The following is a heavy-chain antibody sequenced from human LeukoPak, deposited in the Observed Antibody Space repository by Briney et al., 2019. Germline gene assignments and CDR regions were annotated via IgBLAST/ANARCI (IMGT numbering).Heavy chain of an antibody. J-gene: IGHJ5*02. CDR1: GGSFTPYY. D-gene: IGHD6-13*01. V-gene: IGHV4-59*08. CDR2: ISYSGST. Sequence: SETLSLTCTVSGGSFTPYYWSWIRQPPGKGLEWIGHISYSGSTNYNPSLESRVTISVDTSKNQFSLKLSSVTAADTAVYYCARTYSSSWYFNWFDPWGQGTLVTVSS. CDR3: ARTYSSSWYFNWFDP.